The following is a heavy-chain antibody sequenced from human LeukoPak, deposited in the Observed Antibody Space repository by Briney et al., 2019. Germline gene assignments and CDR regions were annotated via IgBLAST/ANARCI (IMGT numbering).Heavy chain of an antibody. CDR2: IYYSGST. Sequence: SETLSLTCTVSGGSISSYYWNWIRQPPGKGLEWIGYIYYSGSTNYTSSLKSRVTISVDTSKIQFSLKLSSVTAADTAVYYCARRGEGGGDPANASDIWGQGTMVTVSS. D-gene: IGHD2-21*02. CDR1: GGSISSYY. CDR3: ARRGEGGGDPANASDI. V-gene: IGHV4-59*08. J-gene: IGHJ3*02.